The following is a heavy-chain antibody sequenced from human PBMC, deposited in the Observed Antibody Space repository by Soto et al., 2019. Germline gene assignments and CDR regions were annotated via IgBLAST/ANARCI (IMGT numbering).Heavy chain of an antibody. CDR2: INPSGGST. CDR3: ARDRNIVLMVYAIYSHVDGMDV. J-gene: IGHJ6*02. Sequence: ASVKVSCKASGYTFTSYYMHWVRQAPGQGLEWMGIINPSGGSTSYAQKFQGRVTMTRDTSTSTVYMELSSLRSEDTAVYYCARDRNIVLMVYAIYSHVDGMDVWGQGTTVTVSS. D-gene: IGHD2-8*01. CDR1: GYTFTSYY. V-gene: IGHV1-46*01.